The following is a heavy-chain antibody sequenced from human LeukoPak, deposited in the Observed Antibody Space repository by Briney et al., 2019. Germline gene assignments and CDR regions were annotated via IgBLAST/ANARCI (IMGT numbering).Heavy chain of an antibody. CDR1: GFTFSSYA. CDR2: ISGSGGST. V-gene: IGHV3-23*01. Sequence: GGSLRLSCAASGFTFSSYAMSWVRQAPGKGLEWVSAISGSGGSTFYADSVKGRFTISRDDSKDTLYLQMNSLRAEDTAVYYCVKDGWRRALYGMDVWGQGTTVTVSS. J-gene: IGHJ6*02. D-gene: IGHD2-15*01. CDR3: VKDGWRRALYGMDV.